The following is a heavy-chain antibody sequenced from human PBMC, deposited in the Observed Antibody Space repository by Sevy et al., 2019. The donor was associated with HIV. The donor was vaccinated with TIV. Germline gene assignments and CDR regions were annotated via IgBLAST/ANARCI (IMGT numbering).Heavy chain of an antibody. CDR2: IYYSGST. CDR1: GGSISGYY. D-gene: IGHD3-16*02. V-gene: IGHV4-59*01. J-gene: IGHJ4*02. CDR3: TRTPVIMITSGGVIALRQFDF. Sequence: AENLSLTCTVSGGSISGYYWSWIRQPPGKGLERIGYIYYSGSTNYNPSLKNRVTMSVDSSKNQFSLKMSSVTAADTAVYFCTRTPVIMITSGGVIALRQFDFWGQGTLVAVSS.